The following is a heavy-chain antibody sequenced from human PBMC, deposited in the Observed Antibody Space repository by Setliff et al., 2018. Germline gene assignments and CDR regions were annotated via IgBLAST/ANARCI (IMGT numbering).Heavy chain of an antibody. Sequence: PSETLSLTCAVYGGSFSGYYWSWIRQPPGKGLEWIGEINHSGSTNYNPSLKSRVTISVDTSKSQFSLKLTSVTAADTAVYYCARRPLYHYDFWSNWFDPWGQGTLVTVS. V-gene: IGHV4-34*01. CDR2: INHSGST. CDR1: GGSFSGYY. CDR3: ARRPLYHYDFWSNWFDP. J-gene: IGHJ5*02. D-gene: IGHD3-3*01.